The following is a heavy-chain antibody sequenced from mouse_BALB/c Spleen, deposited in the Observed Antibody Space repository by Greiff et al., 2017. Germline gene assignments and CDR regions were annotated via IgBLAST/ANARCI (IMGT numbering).Heavy chain of an antibody. CDR1: GFNIKDTY. J-gene: IGHJ1*01. CDR3: ARLGSSYWYFDV. CDR2: IDPANGNT. D-gene: IGHD1-1*01. Sequence: EVQLKESGAELVKPGASVKLSCTASGFNIKDTYMHWVKQRPEQGLEWIGRIDPANGNTKYDPKFQGKATITADTSSNTAYLQLSSLTSEDTAVYYCARLGSSYWYFDVWGAGTTVTVSS. V-gene: IGHV14-3*02.